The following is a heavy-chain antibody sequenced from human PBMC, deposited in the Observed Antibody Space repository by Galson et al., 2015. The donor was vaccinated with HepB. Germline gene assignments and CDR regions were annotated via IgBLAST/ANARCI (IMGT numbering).Heavy chain of an antibody. V-gene: IGHV1-24*01. CDR2: FDPEDGET. CDR1: GYTLTELS. CDR3: ATGQPAANAPSWRTFDY. Sequence: SVKVSCKVSGYTLTELSMHWVRQAPGKGLEWMGGFDPEDGETIYAQKFQGRVTMTEDTSTDTAYMELSSLRSEDTAVYYCATGQPAANAPSWRTFDYWGQGTLVTVSS. J-gene: IGHJ4*02. D-gene: IGHD2-2*01.